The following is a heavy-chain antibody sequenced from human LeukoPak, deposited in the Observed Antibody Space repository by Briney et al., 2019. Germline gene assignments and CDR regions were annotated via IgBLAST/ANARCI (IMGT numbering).Heavy chain of an antibody. Sequence: GRSLRLSCAASGFTFNSYGMHWVRQAPGKGLEWVAVISYGGSNEYYADAVKGRFTISRDNSKNTLYLQMNSLRAEDTAVYYCAKEERSSQSYYFDYWGQGTLVTVSS. J-gene: IGHJ4*02. CDR1: GFTFNSYG. D-gene: IGHD6-13*01. CDR3: AKEERSSQSYYFDY. CDR2: ISYGGSNE. V-gene: IGHV3-30*18.